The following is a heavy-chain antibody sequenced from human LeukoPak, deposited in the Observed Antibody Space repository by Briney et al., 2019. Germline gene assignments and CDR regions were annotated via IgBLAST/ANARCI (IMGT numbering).Heavy chain of an antibody. V-gene: IGHV4-38-2*02. CDR2: IYHSGST. CDR1: GYSISSGYY. Sequence: PSETLSLTCTVSGYSISSGYYWGWIRQPPGKGLEWIGSIYHSGSTYYNPSLKSRVTISVDTSKNQFSLKLSSVTAADTAVYYCARQRLYYDFWSGYPPLDVWGKGTTVTVSS. J-gene: IGHJ6*04. CDR3: ARQRLYYDFWSGYPPLDV. D-gene: IGHD3-3*01.